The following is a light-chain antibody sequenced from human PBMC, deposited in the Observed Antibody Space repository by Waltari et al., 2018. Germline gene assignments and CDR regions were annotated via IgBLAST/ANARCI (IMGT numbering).Light chain of an antibody. J-gene: IGLJ2*01. CDR1: GLPQQY. V-gene: IGLV3-10*01. CDR3: YSKDTDGGSQGK. CDR2: DDN. Sequence: DDLTQPPSVSVPPGQTAAITCSGDGLPQQYTFWYQQRSGQAPVLVMYDDNKRPAGIPGGFSGSSAGTVATLTITGAQVDDEADYYCYSKDTDGGSQGKIGGGTKLTVL.